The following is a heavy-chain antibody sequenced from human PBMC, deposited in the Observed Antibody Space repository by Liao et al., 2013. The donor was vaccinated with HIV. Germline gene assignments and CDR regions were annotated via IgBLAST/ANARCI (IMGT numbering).Heavy chain of an antibody. V-gene: IGHV4-34*01. CDR1: GGSFSGYY. D-gene: IGHD7-27*01. J-gene: IGHJ4*02. CDR2: INHSGST. CDR3: ARDRGTGGRAWDY. Sequence: QVQLQQWGAGLLKPSETLSLTCAVYGGSFSGYYWSWIRQPPGKGLEWIGEINHSGSTNYNPSLKSRVTISLDTSKNQFSLKLSSVTAADTALYYCARDRGTGGRAWDYWGQGTLVTVSS.